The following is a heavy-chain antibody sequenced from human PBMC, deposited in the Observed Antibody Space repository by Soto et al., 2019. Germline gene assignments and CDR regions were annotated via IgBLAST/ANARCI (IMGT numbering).Heavy chain of an antibody. CDR2: VHYSGSMY. V-gene: IGHV4-38-2*01. CDR3: ARAYSSGWVDAFDI. CDR1: GYSISSGYY. J-gene: IGHJ3*02. Sequence: ETLSLTCAVSGYSISSGYYWGWVRQPPGKGLEYIGSVHYSGSMYYYNPSLKSRVTISLDTSKNQFSLRLSSVTAADTALYYCARAYSSGWVDAFDIWGQGTMVTVSS. D-gene: IGHD6-19*01.